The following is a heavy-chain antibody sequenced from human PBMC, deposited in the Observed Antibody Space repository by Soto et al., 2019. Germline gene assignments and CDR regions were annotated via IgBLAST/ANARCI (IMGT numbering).Heavy chain of an antibody. J-gene: IGHJ6*02. Sequence: TLSLACSLSGGSITGAYYWNWIRQHPGKGLEWIGSIHYLGSTYYNPSLKTRITISLDSSNNQFSLNLSSVTAADTAVYYCARVRYSFGLDVWGQGTTVTVSS. CDR2: IHYLGST. V-gene: IGHV4-31*03. CDR3: ARVRYSFGLDV. CDR1: GGSITGAYY. D-gene: IGHD2-15*01.